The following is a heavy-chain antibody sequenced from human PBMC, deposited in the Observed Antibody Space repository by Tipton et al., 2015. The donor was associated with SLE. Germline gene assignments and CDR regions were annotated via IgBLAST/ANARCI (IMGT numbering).Heavy chain of an antibody. D-gene: IGHD2-15*01. CDR1: GGSFSTYY. CDR3: ARDDCSGGSCHGDY. CDR2: IYTSGST. Sequence: LRLSCAVYGGSFSTYYWRWIRQSPGKGLEWIGRIYTSGSTNYNPSLKSRVTISVDTSKNQFSLKLSSVTAADTAVYYCARDDCSGGSCHGDYWGQGTLVTVSS. V-gene: IGHV4-4*08. J-gene: IGHJ4*02.